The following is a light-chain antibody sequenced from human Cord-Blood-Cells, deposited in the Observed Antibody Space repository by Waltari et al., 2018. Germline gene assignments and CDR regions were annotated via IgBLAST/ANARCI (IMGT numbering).Light chain of an antibody. Sequence: NFMLTQPHSVSESPGKTVTISCTRSSGSIASNYVQWYQQRPGSAPTTVIYEDNQRPSGVPDRFSGSIDSSSNSASFTISGLKTEDEADYYCQSYDSSLWVFGGGTKLTVL. V-gene: IGLV6-57*03. CDR2: EDN. CDR1: SGSIASNY. CDR3: QSYDSSLWV. J-gene: IGLJ3*02.